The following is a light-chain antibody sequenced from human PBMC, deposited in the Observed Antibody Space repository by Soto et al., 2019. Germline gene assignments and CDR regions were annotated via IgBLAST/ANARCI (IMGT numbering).Light chain of an antibody. CDR1: QSLSGW. Sequence: DIQMTQAPSTLSASVGDRVIITCRASQSLSGWLAWYQQKPGKAPKLLIYDASSLESGVPSRFSGSGSGTDFTLTISSLQPEDFATYYCQQFNNYLLTFGGGTKVDIK. V-gene: IGKV1-5*01. CDR2: DAS. J-gene: IGKJ4*01. CDR3: QQFNNYLLT.